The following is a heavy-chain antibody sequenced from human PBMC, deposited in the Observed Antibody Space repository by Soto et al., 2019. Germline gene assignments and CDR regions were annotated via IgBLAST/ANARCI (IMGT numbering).Heavy chain of an antibody. CDR3: TRDHYGRGFSSGAFDS. D-gene: IGHD5-18*01. CDR2: IKSKAFGGTP. CDR1: GFTFGDYA. Sequence: QPGGSLRLSCSPSGFTFGDYAMNWFRQAPGKGLEWVGFIKSKAFGGTPEYAASVKGRFTISRDDSMSIAYLQMNSLKTDDTAVYYCTRDHYGRGFSSGAFDSWGQGTPVTVSS. J-gene: IGHJ4*02. V-gene: IGHV3-49*03.